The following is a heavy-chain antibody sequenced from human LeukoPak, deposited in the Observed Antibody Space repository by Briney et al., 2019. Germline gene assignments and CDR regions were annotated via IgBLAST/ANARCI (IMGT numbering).Heavy chain of an antibody. J-gene: IGHJ4*02. V-gene: IGHV3-21*01. CDR2: ISSSSSYI. CDR1: GFTFSSYS. Sequence: GGSLRLSCAASGFTFSSYSMSWVRQAPGKGLEGVSSISSSSSYIYYADSVKGRFTISRDNAKNSLYLQMNSLRAEDTAVYYCARGSSSCFDYWGQGTLVTVSS. D-gene: IGHD2-2*01. CDR3: ARGSSSCFDY.